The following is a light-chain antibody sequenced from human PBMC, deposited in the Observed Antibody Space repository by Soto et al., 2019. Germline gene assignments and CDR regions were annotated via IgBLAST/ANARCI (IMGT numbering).Light chain of an antibody. J-gene: IGLJ1*01. CDR1: SSDVGGYEY. CDR3: SSYTDSSNYV. V-gene: IGLV2-14*01. Sequence: QSALTQPRSVSGSPGQSVTISCTGTSSDVGGYEYVSWYQQYPGKAPKLMIYQVTNRPSGVSNRFSGSRSGNTASLTISGLQAEDEADYYCSSYTDSSNYVFGTGTKLTVL. CDR2: QVT.